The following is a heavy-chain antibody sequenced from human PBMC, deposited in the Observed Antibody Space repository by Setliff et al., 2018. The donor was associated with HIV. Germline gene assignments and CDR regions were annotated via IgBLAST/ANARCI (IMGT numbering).Heavy chain of an antibody. CDR1: GASISSPIYY. CDR3: AAAEGQGPWYFFDN. V-gene: IGHV4-39*01. Sequence: PSETLSLTCSVSGASISSPIYYWGWIRQAPGKGLEWIGNIYYNGNTNYKPSLERRLTISVDTSKNQFSLSLSSVTATDTAPYFCAAAEGQGPWYFFDNWGQGTQVTVSS. CDR2: IYYNGNT. J-gene: IGHJ4*02. D-gene: IGHD6-13*01.